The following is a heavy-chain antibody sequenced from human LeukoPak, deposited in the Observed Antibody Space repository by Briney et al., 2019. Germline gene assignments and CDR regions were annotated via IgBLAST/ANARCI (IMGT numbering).Heavy chain of an antibody. CDR2: INPSGGST. V-gene: IGHV1-46*01. CDR3: ARVETLERPISHYYYMDV. CDR1: GYTFTSYY. D-gene: IGHD1-1*01. J-gene: IGHJ6*03. Sequence: GSVTVSCKASGYTFTSYYMHWVRQAPGQGLEWMGIINPSGGSTSYAQKFQGRVTMTRDMSTSTVYMELRSLRSDDTAVYYCARVETLERPISHYYYMDVWGKGTTVTVSS.